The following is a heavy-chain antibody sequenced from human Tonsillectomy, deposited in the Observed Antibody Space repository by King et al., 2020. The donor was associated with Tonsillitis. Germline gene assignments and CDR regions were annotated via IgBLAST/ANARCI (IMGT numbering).Heavy chain of an antibody. D-gene: IGHD1-26*01. CDR2: ISYDGSNK. Sequence: VQLVESGGGVVQPGRSLRLSCAASGFTFSSYGMHWVRQAPGKGLEWVAVISYDGSNKYYADSVKGRFTISRDNSKNTLYPQMNSLRAEDTAVYYCAKGPSGLYWYFDLWGRGTLVTVSS. CDR3: AKGPSGLYWYFDL. J-gene: IGHJ2*01. CDR1: GFTFSSYG. V-gene: IGHV3-30*18.